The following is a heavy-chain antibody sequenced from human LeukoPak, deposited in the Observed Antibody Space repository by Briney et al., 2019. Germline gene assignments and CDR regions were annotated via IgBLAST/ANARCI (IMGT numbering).Heavy chain of an antibody. CDR1: GFTFSSYG. D-gene: IGHD3-10*01. V-gene: IGHV3-30*02. Sequence: GGSLRLSCAASGFTFSSYGMHWVRQAPGKGLEGVAFIRYDGSNKYYADSVKGRFTISRDNSKNTLYLQVNSLRAEDTAVYYCAKDEGSDFYFDYWGQGTLVTVSS. J-gene: IGHJ4*02. CDR3: AKDEGSDFYFDY. CDR2: IRYDGSNK.